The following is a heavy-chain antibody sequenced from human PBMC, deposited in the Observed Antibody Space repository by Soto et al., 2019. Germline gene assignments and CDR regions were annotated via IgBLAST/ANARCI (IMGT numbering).Heavy chain of an antibody. D-gene: IGHD6-19*01. CDR1: GGTFSSYA. CDR2: IIPIFGTA. Sequence: SVKVSCKASGGTFSSYAISWVRQAPGQGLEWMGGIIPIFGTANYAQKFQGRVTITADKSTSTAYMELSSLRSEDTVVYYCARESRVYSSGWYGFDYWGQGTLVTVSS. CDR3: ARESRVYSSGWYGFDY. V-gene: IGHV1-69*06. J-gene: IGHJ4*02.